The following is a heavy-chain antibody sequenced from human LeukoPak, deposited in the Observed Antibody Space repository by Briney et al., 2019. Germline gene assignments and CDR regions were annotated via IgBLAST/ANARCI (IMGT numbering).Heavy chain of an antibody. CDR2: ISAYNGNT. D-gene: IGHD3-22*01. J-gene: IGHJ4*02. CDR3: ARDSPIVVVITEYYFDY. Sequence: GASVKVSCKAFGYTFTSYGISWVRQAPGQGLEWMGWISAYNGNTNYAQKLQGRATMTTDTSTSTAYMELRSLRSDDTAVYYCARDSPIVVVITEYYFDYWGQGTLVTVSS. CDR1: GYTFTSYG. V-gene: IGHV1-18*01.